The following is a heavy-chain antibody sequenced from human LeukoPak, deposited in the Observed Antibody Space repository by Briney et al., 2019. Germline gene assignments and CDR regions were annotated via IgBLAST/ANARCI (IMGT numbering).Heavy chain of an antibody. CDR3: ARDRSEGFDY. V-gene: IGHV1-2*02. Sequence: ASVKVSCKASGYTFTGCYMHWVRQAPGQGLEWMGWINANSGDTNYAQKFQGRVTMTRDTSISTAYMELNRLTSDDTAVSYCARDRSEGFDYWGQGTLVTVSS. CDR2: INANSGDT. D-gene: IGHD2-15*01. J-gene: IGHJ4*02. CDR1: GYTFTGCY.